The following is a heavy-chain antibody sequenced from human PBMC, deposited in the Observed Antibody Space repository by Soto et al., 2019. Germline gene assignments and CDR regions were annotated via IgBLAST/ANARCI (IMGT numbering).Heavy chain of an antibody. V-gene: IGHV3-23*01. CDR3: ARDPKTSGGQHWAFNYFDS. D-gene: IGHD7-27*01. CDR1: GFNFSEYG. Sequence: PGGSLILSCAGSGFNFSEYGMSWARQAPGKGPEWVSVIGASGRSTFYPDSVKGRFTISRDNSKNTLYLQMNSLRAEDTAVYYCARDPKTSGGQHWAFNYFDSWGQGTLVTVSS. CDR2: IGASGRST. J-gene: IGHJ4*02.